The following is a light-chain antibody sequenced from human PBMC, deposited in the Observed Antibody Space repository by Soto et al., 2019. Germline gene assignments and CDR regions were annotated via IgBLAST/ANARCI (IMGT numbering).Light chain of an antibody. CDR1: NIGSKS. Sequence: SYELTQPPSVSVAPGKTARITCGGNNIGSKSVHWYQQKPGQAPVLVIYYDSDRPSGIPERFSGSNSGNTATLTISRVEAGDGADYYCQVWDSSSDHLWVFGGGTQLTVL. J-gene: IGLJ3*02. V-gene: IGLV3-21*04. CDR2: YDS. CDR3: QVWDSSSDHLWV.